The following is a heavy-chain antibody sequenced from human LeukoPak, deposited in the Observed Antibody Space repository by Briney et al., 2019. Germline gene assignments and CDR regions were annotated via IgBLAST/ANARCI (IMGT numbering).Heavy chain of an antibody. J-gene: IGHJ4*02. CDR3: ARDSGGDCYSQVLCDY. D-gene: IGHD2-21*02. CDR2: IIPILGIA. CDR1: GGTFTSYA. V-gene: IGHV1-69*04. Sequence: SVKVSCTASGGTFTSYAISWVRQAPGQGLEWMGRIIPILGIANYAQKFQGRVTITADKSTSTAYMELSSLRSEDTAVYYCARDSGGDCYSQVLCDYWGQGTLVTVSS.